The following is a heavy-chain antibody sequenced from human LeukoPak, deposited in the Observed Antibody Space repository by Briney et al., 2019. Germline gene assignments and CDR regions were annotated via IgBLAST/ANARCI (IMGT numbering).Heavy chain of an antibody. Sequence: GGSLRLSCAASGFTVSSNYMSWVRQAPGKGLEWVSVIYSGGSTYYADSVKGRFTISRDNSKNTLYLQMNSLRAEDTAVYYCAKEAQLRITIFGVVRSGFDYWGQGTLVTVSS. J-gene: IGHJ4*02. D-gene: IGHD3-3*01. V-gene: IGHV3-53*01. CDR1: GFTVSSNY. CDR3: AKEAQLRITIFGVVRSGFDY. CDR2: IYSGGST.